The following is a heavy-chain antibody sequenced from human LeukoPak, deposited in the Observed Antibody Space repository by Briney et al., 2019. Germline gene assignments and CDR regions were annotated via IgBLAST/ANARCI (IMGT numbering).Heavy chain of an antibody. J-gene: IGHJ6*02. CDR3: ARDRGLTLFYYGMDV. D-gene: IGHD2-21*01. V-gene: IGHV3-48*03. CDR1: GFTFNNYA. Sequence: QSGGSLRLSCAASGFTFNNYAMSWVRQAPGKGLEWVSYISSSGSTIYYADSVKGRFTISRDNAKNSLYLQMNGLRAEDTAVYYCARDRGLTLFYYGMDVWGQGTTVTVSS. CDR2: ISSSGSTI.